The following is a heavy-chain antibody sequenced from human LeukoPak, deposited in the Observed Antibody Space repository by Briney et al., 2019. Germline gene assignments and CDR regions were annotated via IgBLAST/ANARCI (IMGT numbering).Heavy chain of an antibody. CDR3: AKQCQLGSGTINCEMDV. V-gene: IGHV3-74*01. CDR1: GFIFITLW. J-gene: IGHJ6*04. D-gene: IGHD3-10*01. CDR2: IVSAGSNT. Sequence: GRSLRLARATSGFIFITLWTHWARQAPGKGLAWVLRIVSAGSNTNYAASVMGRFTISRDNSKYTLYLQMNSLTDEFRAVCLCAKQCQLGSGTINCEMDVWGNGTTVTVSS.